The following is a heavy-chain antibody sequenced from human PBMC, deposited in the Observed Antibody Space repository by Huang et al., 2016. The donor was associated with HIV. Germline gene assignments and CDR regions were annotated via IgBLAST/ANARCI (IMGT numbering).Heavy chain of an antibody. D-gene: IGHD6-13*01. CDR1: GGTFGSYD. CDR2: IIPSCDTV. J-gene: IGHJ3*01. Sequence: QVQLVQSGAEVKKPGSSVKVSCKATGGTFGSYDIRWVRQAPGQGLEWMGGIIPSCDTVNHAQKCQGRVRITADASTSTAYMELTSLRSEDTAVDYCARDLTGTRAAAAGIRGDAFDVWGQGTLVTVSS. V-gene: IGHV1-69*13. CDR3: ARDLTGTRAAAAGIRGDAFDV.